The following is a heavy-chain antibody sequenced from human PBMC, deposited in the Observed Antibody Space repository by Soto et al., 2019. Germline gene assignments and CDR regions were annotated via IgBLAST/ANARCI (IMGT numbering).Heavy chain of an antibody. CDR3: AKNLLVTMPDAFDI. D-gene: IGHD3-10*01. J-gene: IGHJ3*02. V-gene: IGHV1-2*02. CDR1: GYTFTGYY. Sequence: ASVKVSCKASGYTFTGYYMHWVRQAPGQGLEWMGWINPNSGGTNYAQNFQGRVTMTRDTSISTAYMELSRLRPDDTAVYYCAKNLLVTMPDAFDIWGQGTMVTVSS. CDR2: INPNSGGT.